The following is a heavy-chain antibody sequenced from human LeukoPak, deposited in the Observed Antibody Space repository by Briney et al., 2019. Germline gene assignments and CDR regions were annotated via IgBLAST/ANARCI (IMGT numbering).Heavy chain of an antibody. CDR3: ARARDYYYGSSGCYSFDY. CDR2: IYYSGST. D-gene: IGHD3-22*01. V-gene: IGHV4-39*07. CDR1: GGSISSSRYY. J-gene: IGHJ4*02. Sequence: PSETLSLTCTVSGGSISSSRYYWGWIRQPPGKGLEWIGSIYYSGSTYYNPSLKSRVTISVDTSKNQFSLKLSSVTAADTAVYYCARARDYYYGSSGCYSFDYWGQGTLVTVSS.